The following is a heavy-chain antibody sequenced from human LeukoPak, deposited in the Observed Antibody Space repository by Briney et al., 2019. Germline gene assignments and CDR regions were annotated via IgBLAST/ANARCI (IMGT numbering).Heavy chain of an antibody. CDR2: ISWDGDST. CDR1: GFIFDDYT. CDR3: ARIAVTYTFDY. D-gene: IGHD4-17*01. Sequence: GGSLRLSCAASGFIFDDYTMHWVRQAPGKGLEWVSLISWDGDSTYYADSVKGRFTISRDNAKNSLYLQMNSLRAEDTAVYYCARIAVTYTFDYWGQGTLVTVSS. V-gene: IGHV3-43*01. J-gene: IGHJ4*02.